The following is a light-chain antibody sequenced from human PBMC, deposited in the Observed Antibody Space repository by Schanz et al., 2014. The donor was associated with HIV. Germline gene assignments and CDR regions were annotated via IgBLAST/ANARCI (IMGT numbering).Light chain of an antibody. J-gene: IGLJ2*01. Sequence: QSVLTQPPSASGTPGQRVTISCSGSSSNIRINTVNWYQHLPGTAPQLLIYSNSRRPSGVPDRFSGSKSGTSASLAISGLQSADEAEYYCAAWDDSLKGVVFGGGTNLTVL. CDR2: SNS. V-gene: IGLV1-44*01. CDR3: AAWDDSLKGVV. CDR1: SSNIRINT.